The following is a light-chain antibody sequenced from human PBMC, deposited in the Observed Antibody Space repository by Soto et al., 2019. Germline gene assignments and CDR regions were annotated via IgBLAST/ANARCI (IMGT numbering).Light chain of an antibody. Sequence: AIQMTQSPSSLSASVGDRVTITCGASQGIRNDLGWYQQKPGKAPNLLIYATSSLQGGVPSRFRGSGSGTDFTLTISCLQSEDFATYYCQQYYSYPWTFGHGTKVDIK. CDR2: ATS. J-gene: IGKJ1*01. CDR3: QQYYSYPWT. V-gene: IGKV1-6*01. CDR1: QGIRND.